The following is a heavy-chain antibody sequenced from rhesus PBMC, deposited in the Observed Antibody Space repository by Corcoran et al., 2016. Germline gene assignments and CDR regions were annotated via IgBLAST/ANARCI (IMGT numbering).Heavy chain of an antibody. Sequence: QVQLQESGPGLVKPSETLSLTCAVSGYSISSGYYWGWIRQPPGKGLGWIGHISSGGSNSLNPSLESRVTLSVDTSKHQFSLMLSSVTAADTAVYYCARQEVVVSATPSLDYWGQGVLVTVSS. V-gene: IGHV4S14*01. CDR2: ISSGGSN. D-gene: IGHD2-39*02. CDR1: GYSISSGYY. CDR3: ARQEVVVSATPSLDY. J-gene: IGHJ4*01.